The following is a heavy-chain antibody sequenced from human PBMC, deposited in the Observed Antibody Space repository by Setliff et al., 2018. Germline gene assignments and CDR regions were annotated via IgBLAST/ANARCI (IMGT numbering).Heavy chain of an antibody. V-gene: IGHV1-69*06. D-gene: IGHD1-7*01. J-gene: IGHJ6*03. Sequence: SVKVSCKASGGTFSSYVISWVREAPGQGLEWMGGIIPMFGTNYAQKFQGRVTITADRSTSTAYMELSSLRSEDTAVYYCASRTHPHVITGITQGGGWWYYYYMDVWGKGTTVTVSS. CDR3: ASRTHPHVITGITQGGGWWYYYYMDV. CDR1: GGTFSSYV. CDR2: IIPMFGT.